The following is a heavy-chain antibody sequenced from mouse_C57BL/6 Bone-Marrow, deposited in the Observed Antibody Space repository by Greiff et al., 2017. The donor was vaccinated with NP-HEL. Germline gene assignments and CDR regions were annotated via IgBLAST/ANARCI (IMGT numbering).Heavy chain of an antibody. CDR1: GFTFSSYG. CDR3: ARPLLLRYWYFDV. D-gene: IGHD1-1*01. J-gene: IGHJ1*03. CDR2: ISSGGSYT. V-gene: IGHV5-6*01. Sequence: DVQLQESGGDLVKPGGSLKLSCAASGFTFSSYGMSWVRQTPDKRLEWVATISSGGSYTYYPDSVKGRFTISRDNAKNTLYLQMSSLKSEDTAMYYCARPLLLRYWYFDVWGTGTTVTVSS.